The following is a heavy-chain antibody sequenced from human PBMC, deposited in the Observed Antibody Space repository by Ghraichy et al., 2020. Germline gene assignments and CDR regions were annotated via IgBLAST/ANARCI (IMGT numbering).Heavy chain of an antibody. CDR2: ISSSSSYI. CDR1: GFTFSSYS. CDR3: ARDCTSRGGFAGH. J-gene: IGHJ4*02. Sequence: GESLNISCAASGFTFSSYSMNWVRQAPGKGLEWVSSISSSSSYIYYADSVKGRFTISRDNAKNSLYLQMNSLRAEDTAVYYCARDCTSRGGFAGHWGQGTLVTVSS. D-gene: IGHD2-2*01. V-gene: IGHV3-21*01.